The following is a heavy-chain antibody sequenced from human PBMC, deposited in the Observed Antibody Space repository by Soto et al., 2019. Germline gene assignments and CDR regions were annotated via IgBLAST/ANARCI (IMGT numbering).Heavy chain of an antibody. J-gene: IGHJ3*01. D-gene: IGHD5-12*01. CDR3: ARDKEMATIDAFDF. Sequence: LRLSCAASGFTFSNYAMTWVRQAPGKGLEWVSAISSGGTYTDYADSVKGRFTLSRDNSKNMVYLQMNSLRAEDTAVYYCARDKEMATIDAFDFWGQGTMVTVS. V-gene: IGHV3-23*01. CDR2: ISSGGTYT. CDR1: GFTFSNYA.